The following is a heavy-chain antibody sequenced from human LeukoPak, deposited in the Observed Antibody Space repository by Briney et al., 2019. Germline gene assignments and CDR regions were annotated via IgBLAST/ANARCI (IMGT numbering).Heavy chain of an antibody. CDR1: GGSISSSSYY. V-gene: IGHV4-39*07. CDR2: IYYSGST. Sequence: SETLSLTCTVSGGSISSSSYYWGWIRQPPGKGLEWIGSIYYSGSTYYNPSLKSRVTISVDTSKNQFSLKLSSVTAADTAVYYCARAPYYYDSSGTNSNMGAFDIWGQGTMVTVSS. J-gene: IGHJ3*02. D-gene: IGHD3-22*01. CDR3: ARAPYYYDSSGTNSNMGAFDI.